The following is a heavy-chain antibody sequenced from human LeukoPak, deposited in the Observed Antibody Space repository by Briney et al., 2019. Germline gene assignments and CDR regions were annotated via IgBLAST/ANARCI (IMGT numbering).Heavy chain of an antibody. CDR1: GFTFSIYT. CDR2: ISSSATTI. V-gene: IGHV3-48*01. CDR3: ARDFLEDSY. Sequence: GGSLRLSCAASGFTFSIYTMNWVRQAPGKGLEWVSYISSSATTIYYADSVKGRFTISRDNAKNSLYLQMNSLRAEDTAVYYCARDFLEDSYWGQGTLVTVSS. J-gene: IGHJ4*02. D-gene: IGHD3-3*01.